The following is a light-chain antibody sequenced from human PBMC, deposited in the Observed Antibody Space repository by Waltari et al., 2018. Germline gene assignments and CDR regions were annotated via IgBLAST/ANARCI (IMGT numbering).Light chain of an antibody. CDR1: SSDIGACNF. CDR3: ASYAGNNNFV. Sequence: QSALTQPPSASGSPGQSVSISCTGSSSDIGACNFVSWYQKHPGKAPKLMISEVSKRPSGVPDRFSGSKSGNTASLTVSGLQAEDEADYYCASYAGNNNFVFGSGTKVTVL. V-gene: IGLV2-8*01. CDR2: EVS. J-gene: IGLJ1*01.